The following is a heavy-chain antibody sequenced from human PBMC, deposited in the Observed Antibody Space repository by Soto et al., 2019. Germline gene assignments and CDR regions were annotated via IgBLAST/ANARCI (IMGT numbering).Heavy chain of an antibody. Sequence: SETLSLTCIVSGGSMSGYEWAWIRESPARGLQYIGAVSDYTSGDSNPSFRSRVSISMDSSKRQFSLSLHSVTAADTATYYCARLVSAGVNNRHFDIWGQGALVTGS. J-gene: IGHJ5*02. CDR3: ARLVSAGVNNRHFDI. D-gene: IGHD1-1*01. V-gene: IGHV4-59*08. CDR1: GGSMSGYE. CDR2: VSDYTSG.